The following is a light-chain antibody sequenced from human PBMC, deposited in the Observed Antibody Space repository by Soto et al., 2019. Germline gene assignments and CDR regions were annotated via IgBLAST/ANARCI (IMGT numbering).Light chain of an antibody. CDR3: QQYGSSPRLT. Sequence: IVLTQSPDTLSLSPGERATLSCRASQSVSSSYLAWYQQKPGQAPRLLIYGASSRATGIPDRFSGSGSGTDFTLTISRLEPEDFAVYYCQQYGSSPRLTFGGGTKVEIK. CDR2: GAS. J-gene: IGKJ4*01. CDR1: QSVSSSY. V-gene: IGKV3-20*01.